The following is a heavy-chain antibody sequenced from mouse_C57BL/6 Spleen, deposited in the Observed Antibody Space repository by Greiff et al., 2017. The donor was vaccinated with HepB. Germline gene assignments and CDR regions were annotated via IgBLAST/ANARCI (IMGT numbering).Heavy chain of an antibody. CDR1: GFTFSDYG. Sequence: EVKLVESGGGLVKPGGSLKLSCAASGFTFSDYGMHWVRQAPEKGLEWVAYISSGSSTIYYADTVKGRFTISRDNAKNTLFLQMTSLRSEDTAMYYCARKLRENNAMDYWGQGTSVTVSS. CDR3: ARKLRENNAMDY. V-gene: IGHV5-17*01. D-gene: IGHD5-2*01. CDR2: ISSGSSTI. J-gene: IGHJ4*01.